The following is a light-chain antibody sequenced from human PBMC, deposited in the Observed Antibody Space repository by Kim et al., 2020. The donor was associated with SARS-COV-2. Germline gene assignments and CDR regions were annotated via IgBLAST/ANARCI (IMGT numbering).Light chain of an antibody. Sequence: GQRVTISCSGSSSNIGSNTVNWYQQLPATAPKLLICSDNQRPSGVPDRFSGSKSGTSASLAISGLQSEDEADYYCAPCDDRLHGYVVRTGTKATVL. CDR3: APCDDRLHGYV. V-gene: IGLV1-44*01. CDR1: SSNIGSNT. J-gene: IGLJ1*01. CDR2: SDN.